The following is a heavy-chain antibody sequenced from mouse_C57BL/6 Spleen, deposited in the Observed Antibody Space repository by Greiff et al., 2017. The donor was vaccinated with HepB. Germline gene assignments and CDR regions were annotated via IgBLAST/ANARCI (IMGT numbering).Heavy chain of an antibody. CDR3: ASGGDSSGPYAMDY. J-gene: IGHJ4*01. CDR1: GYTFTSYW. CDR2: IYPSDSET. D-gene: IGHD3-2*02. Sequence: VQLQQPGAELVRPGSSVKLSCKASGYTFTSYWMDWVKQRPGQGLEWIGNIYPSDSETHYNQKFKDKATLTVDKSSSTAYMQLSSLTSEDSAVYYGASGGDSSGPYAMDYWGQGTSVTVSS. V-gene: IGHV1-61*01.